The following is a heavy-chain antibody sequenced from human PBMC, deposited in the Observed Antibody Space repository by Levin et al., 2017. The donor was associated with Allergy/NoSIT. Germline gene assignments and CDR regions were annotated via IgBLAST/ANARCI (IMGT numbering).Heavy chain of an antibody. J-gene: IGHJ5*02. CDR2: ISVANGYI. Sequence: GGSLRLSCVASGFSFSLYTMNWVRQAPGKGLEWVASISVANGYIYYAESVKGRFTISRDNAKSSLYLQMDSLIVEDTAVYYCARDLMTATAGLDPWGQGTLVTVSS. V-gene: IGHV3-21*06. CDR1: GFSFSLYT. D-gene: IGHD2-21*02. CDR3: ARDLMTATAGLDP.